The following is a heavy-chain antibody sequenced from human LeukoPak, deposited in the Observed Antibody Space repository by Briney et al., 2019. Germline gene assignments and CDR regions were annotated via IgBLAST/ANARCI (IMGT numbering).Heavy chain of an antibody. J-gene: IGHJ4*02. Sequence: GASVKVSCKASGYTFTGYYMHWVRQAPGQGLEWMGRINPDSGGTNYAQKFQGRVTMTRDTSISTAYMELSRLRSDDTAVYYCARVGAAYYYDSVDYWGRGTLVTVSS. CDR1: GYTFTGYY. CDR2: INPDSGGT. V-gene: IGHV1-2*06. CDR3: ARVGAAYYYDSVDY. D-gene: IGHD3-22*01.